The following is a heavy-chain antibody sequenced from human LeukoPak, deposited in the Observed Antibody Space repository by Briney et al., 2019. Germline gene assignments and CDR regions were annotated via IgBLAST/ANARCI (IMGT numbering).Heavy chain of an antibody. J-gene: IGHJ3*01. CDR1: GGSFSGYY. CDR2: INHSGST. D-gene: IGHD2-2*01. Sequence: SETLSLTCAVYGGSFSGYYWSWIRQPPGKGLEWIGEINHSGSTNYNPSLKSRVTISVDTSKNQFSLNLTSVTTADTAVYYCARVSCSSTSCPRRDALDVWGQGTMVAVSS. CDR3: ARVSCSSTSCPRRDALDV. V-gene: IGHV4-34*01.